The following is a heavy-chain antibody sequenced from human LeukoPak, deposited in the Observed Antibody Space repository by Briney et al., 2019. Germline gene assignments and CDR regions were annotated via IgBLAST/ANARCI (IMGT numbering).Heavy chain of an antibody. CDR2: INHSGST. Sequence: PSETLSLTCAVYGGSFSGYYWSWIRQPPGKGLEWIGEINHSGSTNYNPPLKSRVTISVDTSKNQFSLKLSSVTAADTAVYYCARTSIAARCFDYWGQGTLVTVSS. V-gene: IGHV4-34*01. CDR3: ARTSIAARCFDY. D-gene: IGHD6-13*01. CDR1: GGSFSGYY. J-gene: IGHJ4*02.